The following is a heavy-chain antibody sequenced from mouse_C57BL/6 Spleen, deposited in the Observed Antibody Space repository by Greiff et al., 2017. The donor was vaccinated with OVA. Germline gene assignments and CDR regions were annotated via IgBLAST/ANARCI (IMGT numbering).Heavy chain of an antibody. D-gene: IGHD2-1*01. V-gene: IGHV1-15*01. CDR3: TRGLLCDY. Sequence: VQVVESGAELVRPGASVTLSCKASGYTFTDYEMHWVKQTPVHGLEWIGAIDPETGGTAYNQKFKGKAILTADKSSSTAYMELRSLTSEDSAVYYCTRGLLCDYWGQGTTLTVSS. CDR2: IDPETGGT. CDR1: GYTFTDYE. J-gene: IGHJ2*01.